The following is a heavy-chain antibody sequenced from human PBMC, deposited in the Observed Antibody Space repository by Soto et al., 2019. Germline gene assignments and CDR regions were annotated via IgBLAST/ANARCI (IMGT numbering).Heavy chain of an antibody. J-gene: IGHJ4*02. V-gene: IGHV1-18*01. CDR3: ARGSACHSSASYRD. D-gene: IGHD3-22*01. CDR2: ISGYNGDT. Sequence: QIQLVQSGAEGKKPGASVKVSCKAPGYTFTNYVIAGVRQAPGQGLEWLGWISGYNGDTNYAQPLPGRVTMTTAKSTTTAFMQLTSLRFDDTAVYYWARGSACHSSASYRDWCQGTLVSVPS. CDR1: GYTFTNYV.